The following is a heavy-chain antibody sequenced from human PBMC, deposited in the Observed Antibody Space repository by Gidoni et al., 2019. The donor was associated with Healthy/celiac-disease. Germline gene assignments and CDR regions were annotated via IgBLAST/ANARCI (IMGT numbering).Heavy chain of an antibody. CDR2: IYTSGST. CDR3: ARDGIAVAGTGYYYYYGMDV. CDR1: GGSISSYY. J-gene: IGHJ6*02. D-gene: IGHD6-19*01. Sequence: QVQLQESGPGLVKPSETLSLTCTVSGGSISSYYWSWIRQPAGKGLEWIGRIYTSGSTNYNPSLKSRVTMSVDTSKNQFSLKLSSVTAADTAVYYCARDGIAVAGTGYYYYYGMDVWGQGTTVTVSS. V-gene: IGHV4-4*07.